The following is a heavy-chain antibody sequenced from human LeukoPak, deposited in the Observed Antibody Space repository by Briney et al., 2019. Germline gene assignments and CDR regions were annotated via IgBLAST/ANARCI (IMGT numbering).Heavy chain of an antibody. Sequence: GGSLRLSCAASGFTFSSYSMNWVRQAPGKGLEWVSYISSSSSTIYYADSVKGRFTISRDNAKNSLYLQMNSLRAEDTAVYYCARDANGIVVVIDDAFDIWGQGTMVTVSS. V-gene: IGHV3-48*01. D-gene: IGHD3-22*01. CDR1: GFTFSSYS. J-gene: IGHJ3*02. CDR3: ARDANGIVVVIDDAFDI. CDR2: ISSSSSTI.